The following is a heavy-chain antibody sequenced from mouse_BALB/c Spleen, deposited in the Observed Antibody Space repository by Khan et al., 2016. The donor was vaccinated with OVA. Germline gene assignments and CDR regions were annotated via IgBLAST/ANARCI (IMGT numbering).Heavy chain of an antibody. V-gene: IGHV2-6-7*01. J-gene: IGHJ4*01. D-gene: IGHD2-10*01. CDR3: ARAYYANYREDIDY. CDR1: GFSLTGYG. Sequence: QVQLKESGPGLVAPSQSLSITCTVSGFSLTGYGVNWVRQPPGKGLEWLGMIWGDGSTDYNSAPKSRLSISKDNSKSQAFLKMNRLQTDDTARYYCARAYYANYREDIDYWGQGTSVTVSS. CDR2: IWGDGST.